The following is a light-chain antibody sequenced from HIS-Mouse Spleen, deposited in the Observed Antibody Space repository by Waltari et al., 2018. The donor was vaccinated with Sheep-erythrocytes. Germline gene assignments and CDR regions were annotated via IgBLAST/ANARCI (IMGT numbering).Light chain of an antibody. CDR1: SSNIGSNY. V-gene: IGLV1-47*01. Sequence: QSVLTQPPSASGTPGQRVTISCSGSSSNIGSNYVYWYQQLPGTAPKHLIYRNNQRPSGVPDRFSGSKSGTSAPLAISGLRSEDEADYYCAAWDDSLSGPVFGGGTKLTVL. CDR2: RNN. J-gene: IGLJ3*02. CDR3: AAWDDSLSGPV.